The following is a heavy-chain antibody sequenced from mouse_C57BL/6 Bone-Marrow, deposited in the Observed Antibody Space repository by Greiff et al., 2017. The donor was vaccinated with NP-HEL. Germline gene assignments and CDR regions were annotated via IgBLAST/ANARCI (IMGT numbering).Heavy chain of an antibody. CDR3: ARDAGGYDKYFDV. J-gene: IGHJ1*03. CDR1: GFTFSDFY. D-gene: IGHD2-2*01. Sequence: EVKLVESGGGLVQSGRSLRLSCATSGFTFSDFYMEWVRQAPGKGLEWIAASRNKANDYTTEYIASVKGRFIVSRDTSQSILYLQMNALRAEDTAIYYCARDAGGYDKYFDVWGTGTTVTVSS. CDR2: SRNKANDYTT. V-gene: IGHV7-1*01.